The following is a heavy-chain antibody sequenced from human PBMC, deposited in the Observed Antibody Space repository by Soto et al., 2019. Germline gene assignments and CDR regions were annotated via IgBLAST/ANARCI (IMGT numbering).Heavy chain of an antibody. J-gene: IGHJ6*02. V-gene: IGHV6-1*01. CDR2: TYYRSTWYN. Sequence: PSQTLSLTCAISGESVSSDSAAWNWIRQSPSRGLEWLGRTYYRSTWYNDYAVSVKSRITINPDTSKNQFSLQLNSVTPEDTAVYYCARLKAYSSSDYYYGMDVWGQGTTVTVS. D-gene: IGHD6-6*01. CDR1: GESVSSDSAA. CDR3: ARLKAYSSSDYYYGMDV.